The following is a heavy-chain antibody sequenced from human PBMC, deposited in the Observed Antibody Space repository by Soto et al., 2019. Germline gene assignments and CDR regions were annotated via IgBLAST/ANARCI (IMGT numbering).Heavy chain of an antibody. CDR3: ARDGQGLAPYALDV. V-gene: IGHV3-33*01. Sequence: QVQLVESGGGVAQPERSLRLSCTVSGFTFSGHAMHWVRQAPGKGLEWVTQIWHDGSNKYYAESVKGRFTISRDNSKNTLYLQMNSLRVEDTAVEYCARDGQGLAPYALDVWGQGTSVTVSS. D-gene: IGHD6-19*01. J-gene: IGHJ6*02. CDR1: GFTFSGHA. CDR2: IWHDGSNK.